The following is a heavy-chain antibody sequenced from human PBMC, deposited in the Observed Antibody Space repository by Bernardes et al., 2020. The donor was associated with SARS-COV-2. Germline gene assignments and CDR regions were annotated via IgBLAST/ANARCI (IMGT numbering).Heavy chain of an antibody. J-gene: IGHJ3*01. CDR3: ARGRLGGDY. Sequence: ASVKVSCKTSGYTFTSYSLSWVRQAPGQGLEWMGWISTYHGKTSYAQTLQGRVTVTTDTSTSTVYRELRSLRSDDTAVYYCARGRLGGDYWGQGTMVTVSS. V-gene: IGHV1-18*04. CDR2: ISTYHGKT. CDR1: GYTFTSYS. D-gene: IGHD2-21*02.